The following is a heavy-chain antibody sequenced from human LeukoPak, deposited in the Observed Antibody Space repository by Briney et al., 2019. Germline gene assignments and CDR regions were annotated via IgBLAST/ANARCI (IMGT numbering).Heavy chain of an antibody. D-gene: IGHD2-2*01. CDR3: ARAYVVVPAALDY. CDR1: GFTFSSYS. CDR2: ISSSSSYI. Sequence: GGSLGLSCAASGFTFSSYSMNWVRQAPGKGLEWVSSISSSSSYIYYADSVKGRFTISRDNAKNSLYLQMNSLRAEDTAVYYCARAYVVVPAALDYWGQGTLVTVSS. J-gene: IGHJ4*02. V-gene: IGHV3-21*01.